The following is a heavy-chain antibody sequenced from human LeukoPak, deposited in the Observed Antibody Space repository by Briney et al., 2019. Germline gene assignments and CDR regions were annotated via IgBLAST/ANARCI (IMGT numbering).Heavy chain of an antibody. J-gene: IGHJ4*02. V-gene: IGHV3-30*02. CDR3: AKDEIFGSSWTFDY. D-gene: IGHD3-3*01. CDR2: IRSDGAIK. CDR1: TFTFSSYG. Sequence: GGSLRLSCAASTFTFSSYGMHWVRQAPGKGLEWVAFIRSDGAIKYYADSVKGRFTISRDNSKNTLYLQMNSLRTEDTAVYYCAKDEIFGSSWTFDYWGQGTLVTVSS.